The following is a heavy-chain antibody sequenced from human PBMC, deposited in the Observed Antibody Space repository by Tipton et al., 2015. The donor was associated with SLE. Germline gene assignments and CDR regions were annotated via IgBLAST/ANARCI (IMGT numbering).Heavy chain of an antibody. D-gene: IGHD1-26*01. Sequence: TLSLTCTVSGGSIRNYYWSWIRQPPGKGLEWIGYIYYSGSTKYNPSLKSRVTISVDTSKNQFSLKLKSVAAADTAVYYCARGGGIVGDTLAFDIWGHGTAVTVSS. CDR3: ARGGGIVGDTLAFDI. J-gene: IGHJ3*02. CDR2: IYYSGST. CDR1: GGSIRNYY. V-gene: IGHV4-59*01.